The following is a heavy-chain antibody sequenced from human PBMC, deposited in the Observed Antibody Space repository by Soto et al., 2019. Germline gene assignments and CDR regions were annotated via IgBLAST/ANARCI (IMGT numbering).Heavy chain of an antibody. J-gene: IGHJ5*02. CDR3: ARDVSSSGDWFDP. CDR1: GGTFSSYA. Sequence: SVKVSCKASGGTFSSYAISWVRQAPGQGLEWMGGIIPIFGTANYAQKFQGRVTITADESTSTAYMELSSLRSEDTAVYYCARDVSSSGDWFDPWGQGTLVTVSS. V-gene: IGHV1-69*13. CDR2: IIPIFGTA. D-gene: IGHD6-19*01.